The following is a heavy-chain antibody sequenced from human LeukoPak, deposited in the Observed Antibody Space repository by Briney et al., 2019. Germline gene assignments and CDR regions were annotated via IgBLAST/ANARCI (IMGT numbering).Heavy chain of an antibody. CDR1: GFTFTRHW. D-gene: IGHD5-24*01. J-gene: IGHJ4*02. Sequence: GGSLRLSCAASGFTFTRHWMHWVRQAPGKGLEWVSRIKTDGTNTIYADFVAGRFTISRDNARNTLYLQMSSLRAGDTAVYYCGGSEDGYIDYWGQGTLVTVSS. CDR3: GGSEDGYIDY. V-gene: IGHV3-74*01. CDR2: IKTDGTNT.